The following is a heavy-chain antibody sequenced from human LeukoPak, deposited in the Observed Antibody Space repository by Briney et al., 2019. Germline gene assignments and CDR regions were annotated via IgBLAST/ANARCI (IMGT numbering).Heavy chain of an antibody. D-gene: IGHD5-18*01. CDR2: INHSGST. J-gene: IGHJ3*02. CDR3: ARGKDTAMGTAFDI. CDR1: GGSFSGYY. Sequence: NPSETLSLTCAVYGGSFSGYYWSWIRQPPGKGLEWIGEINHSGSTNYNPSLKSRVTISVDTSKNQFSLKLSSVTAADTAVYYCARGKDTAMGTAFDIWGQGTMVTVSS. V-gene: IGHV4-34*01.